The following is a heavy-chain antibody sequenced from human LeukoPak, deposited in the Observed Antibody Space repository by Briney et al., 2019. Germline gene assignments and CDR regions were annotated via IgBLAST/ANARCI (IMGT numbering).Heavy chain of an antibody. J-gene: IGHJ4*02. CDR1: GYTFTNYG. Sequence: ASVKVSCKASGYTFTNYGISWVRQAPGQGLEWMGMIYPRDGSTSYAQNFQGRVTVTRDTSTTTVHMELRGLRSEDTAVYYCARDQEGFDYWGQGTVVTVSS. CDR2: IYPRDGST. CDR3: ARDQEGFDY. V-gene: IGHV1-46*01.